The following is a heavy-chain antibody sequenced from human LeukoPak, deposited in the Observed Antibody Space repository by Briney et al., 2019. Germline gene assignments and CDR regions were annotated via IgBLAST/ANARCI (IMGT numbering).Heavy chain of an antibody. Sequence: GGSLRLSCAASGFTFSSYTMNWVRQAPGKGLEWVSSISSSSRYIYYADSVRGQFTISRDNAKNSLYLQMNSLRAEDTAVYYCARDRGFLSFDYWGQGTQVTVSS. V-gene: IGHV3-21*01. J-gene: IGHJ4*02. CDR2: ISSSSRYI. D-gene: IGHD2/OR15-2a*01. CDR3: ARDRGFLSFDY. CDR1: GFTFSSYT.